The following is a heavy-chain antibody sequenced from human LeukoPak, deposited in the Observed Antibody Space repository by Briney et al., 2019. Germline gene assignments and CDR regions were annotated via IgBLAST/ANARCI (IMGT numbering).Heavy chain of an antibody. CDR1: EFTFSSYA. CDR2: ISYDGSNK. CDR3: AKDHGLGQSYFDY. Sequence: PGGSLRLSCAASEFTFSSYAMHWVRQAPGKGLEWVAVISYDGSNKYYADSVKGRFTISRDNSKNTLYLQMNSLRAEDTAVYYCAKDHGLGQSYFDYWGQGTLVTVSS. D-gene: IGHD3-10*01. V-gene: IGHV3-30*04. J-gene: IGHJ4*02.